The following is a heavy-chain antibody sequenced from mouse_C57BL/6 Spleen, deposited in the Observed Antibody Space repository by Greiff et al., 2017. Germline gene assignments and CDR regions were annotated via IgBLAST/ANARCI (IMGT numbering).Heavy chain of an antibody. V-gene: IGHV1-66*01. Sequence: QVQLQQSGPELVKPGASVTISCKASGYSFTSYYLHWVKQRPGQGLAWIGWIYPGSGNTKYNEKFKGKATLTADTSSSTAYMQLSSRTSEDAAVYFCASASIYYDYEYYFDYWGQGTTLTVSS. CDR3: ASASIYYDYEYYFDY. D-gene: IGHD2-4*01. J-gene: IGHJ2*01. CDR1: GYSFTSYY. CDR2: IYPGSGNT.